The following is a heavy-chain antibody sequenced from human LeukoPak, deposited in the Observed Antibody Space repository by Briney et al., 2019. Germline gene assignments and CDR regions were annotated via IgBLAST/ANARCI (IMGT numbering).Heavy chain of an antibody. Sequence: ASVKVSCKASGYTFTGYYMHWVRQAPGQGLELIGWINPNSGGTNYAQKFQGRVTMTRDTSISTAYMELSRLRSDDTAVYYCAREVSGYYGSGSYFPPSSYGMDVWGQGTTVTVSS. CDR3: AREVSGYYGSGSYFPPSSYGMDV. V-gene: IGHV1-2*02. CDR2: INPNSGGT. CDR1: GYTFTGYY. D-gene: IGHD3-10*01. J-gene: IGHJ6*02.